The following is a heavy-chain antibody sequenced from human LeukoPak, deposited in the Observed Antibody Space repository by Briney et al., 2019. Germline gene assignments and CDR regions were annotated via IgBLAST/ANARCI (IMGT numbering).Heavy chain of an antibody. V-gene: IGHV1-8*01. J-gene: IGHJ4*02. CDR3: ARGGHTVTTSKGTFDY. CDR2: VNPNSGNT. CDR1: GYTLTSYD. D-gene: IGHD4-17*01. Sequence: GASVKVSCKTSGYTLTSYDLNWVRQATGQGLEWMGWVNPNSGNTGYAQKFQGRVTMTRDMSTSTVYMELSSLRSEDTAVYYCARGGHTVTTSKGTFDYWGQGTLVTVSS.